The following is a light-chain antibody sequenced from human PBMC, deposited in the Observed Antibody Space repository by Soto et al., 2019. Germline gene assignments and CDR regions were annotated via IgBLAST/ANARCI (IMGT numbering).Light chain of an antibody. CDR1: SSDVGGYNS. CDR3: SSYTSSSTGYD. V-gene: IGLV2-14*01. J-gene: IGLJ1*01. CDR2: EVS. Sequence: QSALAQPASVSGSPGQSITISCTGTSSDVGGYNSVSWYQQHPGKAPKLMIYEVSNRPSGVSNRFSGCKSGNTASLTISGLQAEDEADYYCSSYTSSSTGYDIGTGTQVTVL.